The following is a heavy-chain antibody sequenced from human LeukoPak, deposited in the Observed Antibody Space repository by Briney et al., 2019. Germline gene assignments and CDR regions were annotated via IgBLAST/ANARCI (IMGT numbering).Heavy chain of an antibody. CDR1: GITLSNYG. J-gene: IGHJ6*02. V-gene: IGHV3-23*01. Sequence: GGSLRLSCAVSGITLSNYGMSWVRQAPGKGLEWVAGISGSGGRTNYADAVKGRFTISRDNAKNSLYLQMNSLRAEDTAVYYCARDEVGATNYYYYYGMDVWGQGTTVTVSS. D-gene: IGHD1-26*01. CDR2: ISGSGGRT. CDR3: ARDEVGATNYYYYYGMDV.